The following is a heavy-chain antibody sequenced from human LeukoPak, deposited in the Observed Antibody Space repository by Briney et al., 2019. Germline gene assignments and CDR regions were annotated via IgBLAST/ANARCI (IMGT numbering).Heavy chain of an antibody. CDR1: GFTFSSYS. V-gene: IGHV3-21*01. D-gene: IGHD7-27*01. CDR3: ATLTGVEVDAFDI. J-gene: IGHJ3*02. CDR2: ISSSSSYI. Sequence: PGGSLRLSCAASGFTFSSYSMNWVRQAPGKGLEWVPSISSSSSYIYYADSVKGRFTISRDNAKNSLYLQMNSLRAEDTAVYYCATLTGVEVDAFDIWGQGTMVTVSS.